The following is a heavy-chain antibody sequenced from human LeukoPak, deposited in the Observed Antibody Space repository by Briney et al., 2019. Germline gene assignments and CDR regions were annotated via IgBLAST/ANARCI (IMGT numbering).Heavy chain of an antibody. V-gene: IGHV1-8*01. CDR1: GYTFTSYD. CDR2: MNPNSGNT. J-gene: IGHJ5*02. CDR3: ARGTRLHCSGGSCYPNWFDP. D-gene: IGHD2-15*01. Sequence: ASVKVSCKASGYTFTSYDINWVRQATGQGLEWMGWMNPNSGNTGYAQKFQGRVTMTRDMSTSTVYMELSSLRSEDTAVYYCARGTRLHCSGGSCYPNWFDPWGQGTLVTVSS.